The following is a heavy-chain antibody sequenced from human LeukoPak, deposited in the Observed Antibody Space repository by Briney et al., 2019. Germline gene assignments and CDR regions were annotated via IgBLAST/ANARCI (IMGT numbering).Heavy chain of an antibody. CDR2: FGKGGAA. CDR3: ARVGSIAAAGTPDY. Sequence: PGGSLRLSCAASGLTFSTYDMHWVRQATGEGLERVSGFGKGGAAYYVGSVKGRFTVSRDNAKNSLFLQLNSLRADDTAVYYCARVGSIAAAGTPDYWGQGTLVTVSS. D-gene: IGHD6-13*01. J-gene: IGHJ4*02. CDR1: GLTFSTYD. V-gene: IGHV3-13*04.